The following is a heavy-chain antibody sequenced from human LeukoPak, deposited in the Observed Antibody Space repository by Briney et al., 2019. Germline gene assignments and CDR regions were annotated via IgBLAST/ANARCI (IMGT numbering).Heavy chain of an antibody. CDR1: GFTFSSYW. CDR3: ASDKGGYDSFDY. J-gene: IGHJ4*02. CDR2: IKQDGSEK. D-gene: IGHD5-12*01. V-gene: IGHV3-7*01. Sequence: GGSLRLSCAASGFTFSSYWMTWVRQAPGKGLEWVANIKQDGSEKYYVDSVKGRFTISRDNAKNSLYLQMNSLRAEDTAVYYCASDKGGYDSFDYWGQGTLVTVSS.